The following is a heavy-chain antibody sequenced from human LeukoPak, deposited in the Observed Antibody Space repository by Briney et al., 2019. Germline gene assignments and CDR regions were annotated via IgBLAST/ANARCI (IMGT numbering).Heavy chain of an antibody. D-gene: IGHD2-8*02. CDR1: GFTFRTYA. Sequence: PGGSLRLSCVASGFTFRTYAMSWVRKTHWMGLEWVSAISGSDPGTYHADSVKGRFTISRDNSKNTLYLQMNNLRAEDTAIYFCAKAPLGSCTGARCYSLDAWGKGTTVSVSS. CDR3: AKAPLGSCTGARCYSLDA. V-gene: IGHV3-23*01. J-gene: IGHJ6*03. CDR2: ISGSDPGT.